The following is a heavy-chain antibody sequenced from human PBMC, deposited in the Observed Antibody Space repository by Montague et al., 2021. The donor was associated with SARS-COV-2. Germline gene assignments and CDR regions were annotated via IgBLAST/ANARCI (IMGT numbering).Heavy chain of an antibody. Sequence: SLRISCAASGFTFSIYSMNWVRQAPGKGLEWVSYITGTSSLVHYADSVKGRFTISRDNAQNSLYLQMNSLRDEDTAVYYCARSTGHFDYWGLGTLVTVSS. D-gene: IGHD7-27*01. CDR3: ARSTGHFDY. V-gene: IGHV3-48*02. J-gene: IGHJ4*02. CDR2: ITGTSSLV. CDR1: GFTFSIYS.